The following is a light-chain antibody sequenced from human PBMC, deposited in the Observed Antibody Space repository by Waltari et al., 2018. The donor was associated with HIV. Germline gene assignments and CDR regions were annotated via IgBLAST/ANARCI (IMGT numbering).Light chain of an antibody. J-gene: IGKJ5*01. CDR1: QSVLYSSNNKNY. CDR2: WAS. CDR3: QQYYTIPIT. Sequence: DIVMTQSPESLAVSLGERATINCKSSQSVLYSSNNKNYLTWYQQKSGQPPKLLIYWASTRESGVPDRFSGSGSGTDFTLTISSLQAEDVAVYYCQQYYTIPITFGQGTRLEIK. V-gene: IGKV4-1*01.